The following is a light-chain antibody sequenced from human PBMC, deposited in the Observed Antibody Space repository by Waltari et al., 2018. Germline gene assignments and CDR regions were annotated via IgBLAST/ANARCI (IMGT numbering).Light chain of an antibody. CDR3: QQGHSFPPT. J-gene: IGKJ4*01. Sequence: IQMTKSPSSASASVGDRVTITCRASQGIGTWLAWYQQKPGQAPKVLIYGASTLLTGVPSRFSGSGSGTEFTLTITSLQPEDFATYFCQQGHSFPPTFGRGTRV. V-gene: IGKV1-12*01. CDR1: QGIGTW. CDR2: GAS.